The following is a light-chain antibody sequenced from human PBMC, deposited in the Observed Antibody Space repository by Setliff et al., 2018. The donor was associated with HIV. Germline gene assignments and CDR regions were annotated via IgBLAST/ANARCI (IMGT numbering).Light chain of an antibody. V-gene: IGLV2-11*01. CDR2: DVS. J-gene: IGLJ1*01. CDR1: SSDVGAYNY. Sequence: QSALTQPRSVSGSPGQSVTLSYTGSSSDVGAYNYVSWYQQYPGKAPKLIIYDVSKRPSGVPDRFSGSKSGDTASLTISGLQSEDEADYYCCSYAGTYTYIFGSGTKVTVL. CDR3: CSYAGTYTYI.